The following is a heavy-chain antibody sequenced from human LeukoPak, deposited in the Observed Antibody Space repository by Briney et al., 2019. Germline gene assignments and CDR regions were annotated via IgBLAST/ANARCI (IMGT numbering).Heavy chain of an antibody. CDR2: ISRSGNTS. V-gene: IGHV3-64*01. J-gene: IGHJ5*02. D-gene: IGHD4-4*01. Sequence: QAGGSLRLSCTASGFSFRSYAMHWVHQPPGKGLEYVSAISRSGNTSYYATSVKDRFTVSRDNAKKTLFLQMSNLRRDDTAVYFCATPGSTWGQGALVIVSS. CDR3: ATPGST. CDR1: GFSFRSYA.